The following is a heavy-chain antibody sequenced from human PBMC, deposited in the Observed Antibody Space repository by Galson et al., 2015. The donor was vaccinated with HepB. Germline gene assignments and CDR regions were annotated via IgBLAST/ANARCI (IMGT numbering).Heavy chain of an antibody. J-gene: IGHJ4*02. Sequence: SVKVSCKASGYTFTSYGISWVRQAPGQGLEWMGWISAYNGNTNYAQKLQGRVTMTTDTSTSTAYMELRSLRSDDTAVYYCARDTPVGIAAAGLDYWGQGTLVTVSS. CDR1: GYTFTSYG. D-gene: IGHD6-13*01. CDR3: ARDTPVGIAAAGLDY. V-gene: IGHV1-18*04. CDR2: ISAYNGNT.